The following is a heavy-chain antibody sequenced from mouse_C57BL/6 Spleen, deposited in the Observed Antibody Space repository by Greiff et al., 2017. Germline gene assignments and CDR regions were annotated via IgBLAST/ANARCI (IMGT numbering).Heavy chain of an antibody. D-gene: IGHD2-5*01. V-gene: IGHV3-6*01. CDR2: ISYDGSN. J-gene: IGHJ3*01. CDR3: ARNSNYYDFPY. Sequence: VQLKESGPGLVKPSQSLSLTCSVTGYSITSGYYWNWIRQFPGNKLEWMGYISYDGSNNYNPSLKNRISITRDTSKNQFFLKLNSVTTEDTATYYCARNSNYYDFPYWGQGTLVTVSA. CDR1: GYSITSGYY.